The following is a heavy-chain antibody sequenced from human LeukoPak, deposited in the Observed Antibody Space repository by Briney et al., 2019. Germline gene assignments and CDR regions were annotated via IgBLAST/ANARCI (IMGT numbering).Heavy chain of an antibody. J-gene: IGHJ6*02. D-gene: IGHD3-16*01. V-gene: IGHV3-33*01. CDR2: IWYDGSNK. CDR1: GFTFRSYG. Sequence: PGGSLRLSCAASGFTFRSYGMHWVRQAPGKGLEWVAVIWYDGSNKYYADSVKGRFTISRDNSKNTLNLQMNSLRAEDTAVYYCARDGYDHVWGEGYYYGLDVWGQGTTVTVSS. CDR3: ARDGYDHVWGEGYYYGLDV.